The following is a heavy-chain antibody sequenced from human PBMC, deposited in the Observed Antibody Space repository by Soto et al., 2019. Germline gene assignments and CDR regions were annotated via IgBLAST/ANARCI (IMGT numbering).Heavy chain of an antibody. CDR2: IYYSGST. J-gene: IGHJ3*02. Sequence: SETLSLTCTVSGGSMISYYWGWIRQPPGKGLEWIGSIYYSGSTYYNPSLKSRVTISVDTSKNQFSLKLSSVTAADTSVYYCAKGGSGSYSNAFDIWGQGTMVTVSS. D-gene: IGHD3-10*01. CDR3: AKGGSGSYSNAFDI. CDR1: GGSMISYY. V-gene: IGHV4-39*01.